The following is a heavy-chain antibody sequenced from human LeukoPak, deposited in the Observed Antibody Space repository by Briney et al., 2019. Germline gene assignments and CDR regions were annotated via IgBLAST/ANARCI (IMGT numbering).Heavy chain of an antibody. CDR3: ASSGLDAYDH. CDR2: ISITSNTI. J-gene: IGHJ5*02. Sequence: GESLTLPCAASGFTFRDYEMNWLRQAPGQGLDWLSYISITSNTIHYADPVKSRFTISRDNAKNSLYLQMTILRDDDTAIYYCASSGLDAYDHWGKETVLTLSS. V-gene: IGHV3-48*03. CDR1: GFTFRDYE. D-gene: IGHD3-22*01.